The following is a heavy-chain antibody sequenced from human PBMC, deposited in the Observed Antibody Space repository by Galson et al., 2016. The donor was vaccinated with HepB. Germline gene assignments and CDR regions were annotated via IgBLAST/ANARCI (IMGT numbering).Heavy chain of an antibody. J-gene: IGHJ4*02. D-gene: IGHD3-10*01. CDR1: GGSISSNNW. CDR2: IFHSGST. V-gene: IGHV4-4*02. Sequence: TLSLTSAVSGGSISSNNWWSWVRQPPGKGLEWIGEIFHSGSTNYNPSLKSRVTISVDKSKNQFSLKLSSVTAADTAVYYCARVHGSGSYLHFDYWGQGTLVTVSS. CDR3: ARVHGSGSYLHFDY.